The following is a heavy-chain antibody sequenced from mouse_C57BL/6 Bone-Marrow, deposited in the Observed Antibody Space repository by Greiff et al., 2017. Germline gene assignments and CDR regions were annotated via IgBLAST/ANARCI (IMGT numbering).Heavy chain of an antibody. J-gene: IGHJ2*01. CDR2: IDPENGDT. CDR1: GFNIKDDY. V-gene: IGHV14-4*01. D-gene: IGHD1-1*01. Sequence: VQLQQSGAELVRPGASVKLSCTASGFNIKDDYMHWVKQRPEQGLEWIGWIDPENGDTEYASKFQGKATITADTSSNTAYLQLSSLTSEDTAVYYCTTLITTVVPYFDYWGQGTTLTVSS. CDR3: TTLITTVVPYFDY.